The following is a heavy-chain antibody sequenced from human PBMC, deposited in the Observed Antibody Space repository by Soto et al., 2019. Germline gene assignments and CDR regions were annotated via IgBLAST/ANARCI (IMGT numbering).Heavy chain of an antibody. Sequence: PGGSLRLSCAASGFTFSSYGMHWVRQAPGKGLEWVAVIWYDGSNKYYADSVKGRFTISRDNSKNALYLQMNSLRAEDTAVYYCARDRYDIFGYYYYGMDVWGQGTTVTVSS. J-gene: IGHJ6*02. CDR3: ARDRYDIFGYYYYGMDV. D-gene: IGHD3-9*01. CDR1: GFTFSSYG. V-gene: IGHV3-33*01. CDR2: IWYDGSNK.